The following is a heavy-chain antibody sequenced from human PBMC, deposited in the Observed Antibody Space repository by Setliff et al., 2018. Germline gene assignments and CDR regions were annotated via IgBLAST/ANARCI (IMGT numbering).Heavy chain of an antibody. CDR1: GFAFSTYA. V-gene: IGHV3-21*01. J-gene: IGHJ6*04. CDR3: ACLDWGENFFNVDV. D-gene: IGHD3-16*01. Sequence: GGSLRLSCAASGFAFSTYAVSWVRQAPGKGLEWVTAISSSSTYIFYADSVKGRFTISRDNAKNTLYLQMNSLRGEDTAVYFCACLDWGENFFNVDVWGKGTTVTVSS. CDR2: ISSSSTYI.